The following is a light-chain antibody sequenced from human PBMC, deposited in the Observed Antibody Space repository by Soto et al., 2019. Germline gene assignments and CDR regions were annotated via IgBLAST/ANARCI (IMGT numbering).Light chain of an antibody. J-gene: IGKJ4*01. CDR3: QQYNDWPPQLT. V-gene: IGKV3-15*01. CDR2: GAS. CDR1: QTVSSK. Sequence: EIVMTQSPATLSVSVGERATLSCRASQTVSSKLAWYQQKPGQAPRLLIYGASTRATGIPARFTGSGSGTEFTLTISSLQSEDFAVYYRQQYNDWPPQLTFGGGTKVEFK.